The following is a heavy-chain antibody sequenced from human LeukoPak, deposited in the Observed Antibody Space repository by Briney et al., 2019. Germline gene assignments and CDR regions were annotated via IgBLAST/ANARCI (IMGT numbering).Heavy chain of an antibody. V-gene: IGHV3-30*18. J-gene: IGHJ4*02. CDR1: GFTFSSYG. CDR3: AKAPSMGLKKWLVPVGHFDN. Sequence: GRSLRLSCAASGFTFSSYGMHWVRQAPGKGLEWVAVISYDGSNKYYADSVKGRFTISRDNSKNTLYLQMNSLRAEDTAVYYCAKAPSMGLKKWLVPVGHFDNWGQGPLVPVPS. CDR2: ISYDGSNK. D-gene: IGHD6-19*01.